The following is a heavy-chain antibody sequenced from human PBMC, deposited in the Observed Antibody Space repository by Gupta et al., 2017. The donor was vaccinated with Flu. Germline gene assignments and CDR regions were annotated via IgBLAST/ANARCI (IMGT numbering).Heavy chain of an antibody. CDR1: GGSISSGGYY. D-gene: IGHD5/OR15-5a*01. J-gene: IGHJ6*02. CDR2: IYYSGRT. V-gene: IGHV4-31*03. Sequence: QVQLQESGPGLVKPSQTLSLTCTVSGGSISSGGYYWSWIRQHPGKGLEWIGYIYYSGRTYYNPARKSRVTISVDTSKNQFSLKLSSVTAAETAVYYCARGVYRDRGYGMDVGGQGTTVTVSS. CDR3: ARGVYRDRGYGMDV.